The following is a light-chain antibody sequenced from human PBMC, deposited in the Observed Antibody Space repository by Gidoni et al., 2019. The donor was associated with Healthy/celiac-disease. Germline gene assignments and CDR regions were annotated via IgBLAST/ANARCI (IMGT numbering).Light chain of an antibody. V-gene: IGKV1-39*01. CDR2: AAS. CDR1: QSISSS. Sequence: DIQMTHSPSSLSASVGDRVTITCRASQSISSSLNRYQQKPGKAPKLLIYAASSLQSGVPSRFSGSGSGTDFTLTISSLQPEDFATYYCQQSYSTPPWTFGQGTKVEIK. J-gene: IGKJ1*01. CDR3: QQSYSTPPWT.